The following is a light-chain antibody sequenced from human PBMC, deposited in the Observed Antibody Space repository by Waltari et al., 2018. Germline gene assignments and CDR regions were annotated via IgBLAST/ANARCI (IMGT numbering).Light chain of an antibody. Sequence: QSALTQPASVSGSPGESITIYCTGTSSDGGSYNLVSWYQQYPGKAPKLMIYEGSKRPSGVSNRFSGSKSGNTASLTISGLQAEDEADYYCCSYAGSSTFYVFGTGTKVTVL. J-gene: IGLJ1*01. V-gene: IGLV2-23*01. CDR1: SSDGGSYNL. CDR3: CSYAGSSTFYV. CDR2: EGS.